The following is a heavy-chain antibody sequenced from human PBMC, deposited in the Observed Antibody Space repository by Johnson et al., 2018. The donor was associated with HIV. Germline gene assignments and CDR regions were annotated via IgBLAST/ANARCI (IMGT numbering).Heavy chain of an antibody. Sequence: VLLVESGGGVVRPGGSLRLSCAASGFTFDDYAMHWVRQAPGKGLEWVSGISWNNGSIGYADSVKGRFTISRDNAKNSLYLQMNSLRAEDTALYYCARGGYCTGGVCLGDAFDIWGQGTMVTVSS. CDR3: ARGGYCTGGVCLGDAFDI. CDR1: GFTFDDYA. CDR2: ISWNNGSI. V-gene: IGHV3-20*04. D-gene: IGHD2-8*02. J-gene: IGHJ3*02.